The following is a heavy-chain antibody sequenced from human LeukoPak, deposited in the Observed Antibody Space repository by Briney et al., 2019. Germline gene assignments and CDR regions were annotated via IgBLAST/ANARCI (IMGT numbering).Heavy chain of an antibody. J-gene: IGHJ4*02. CDR3: ATAGYSGYDKGGY. CDR1: GYTFTSYG. Sequence: ASVKVSCKASGYTFTSYGISWVRQAPGQGLEWMGWISAYNGNTNYAQKFQGRVTMAEDTSTDTAYMELSSLRSEDTAVYYCATAGYSGYDKGGYWGQGTLVTVSS. V-gene: IGHV1-18*01. CDR2: ISAYNGNT. D-gene: IGHD5-12*01.